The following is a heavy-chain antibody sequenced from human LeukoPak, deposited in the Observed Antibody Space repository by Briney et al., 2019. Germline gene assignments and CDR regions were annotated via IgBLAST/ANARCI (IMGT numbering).Heavy chain of an antibody. CDR1: GFTFSSYE. Sequence: AGGSVRLSCAASGFTFSSYEMSWVRQAPGKGLEWISYIIETGSHIFYADSVKSRFTISGDNAKNSLYLQMNSLRAEDTAVYYCARDSGKFDVFDIWGQGIIVTVSS. CDR3: ARDSGKFDVFDI. J-gene: IGHJ3*02. V-gene: IGHV3-48*03. CDR2: IIETGSHI.